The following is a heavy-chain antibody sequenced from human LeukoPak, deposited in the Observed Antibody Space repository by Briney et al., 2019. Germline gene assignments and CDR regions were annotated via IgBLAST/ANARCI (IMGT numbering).Heavy chain of an antibody. Sequence: SVKVSCKASGGTFSSYAISWVRQAPGQGLEWMGVIIPIFGTANYAQKFQGRVTITADESTSTAYMELTSLRSGDTAVYYCARDRSIAVAGDYYYGMDVWGQGTTVTVSS. CDR1: GGTFSSYA. V-gene: IGHV1-69*13. J-gene: IGHJ6*02. CDR3: ARDRSIAVAGDYYYGMDV. D-gene: IGHD6-19*01. CDR2: IIPIFGTA.